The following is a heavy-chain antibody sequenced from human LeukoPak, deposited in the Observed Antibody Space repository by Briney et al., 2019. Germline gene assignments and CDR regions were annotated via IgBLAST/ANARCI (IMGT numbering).Heavy chain of an antibody. V-gene: IGHV3-7*01. D-gene: IGHD1-26*01. CDR3: ARESHSGSYYFDY. Sequence: PGGSLRLSCAASGFTFSSYWMSWVRQAQGKGLEWVANIKQDGSEKYYVDSVKGRFTISRDNAKNSLYLQMNSLRAEDTDVYYCARESHSGSYYFDYWGQGSLVPVSS. CDR2: IKQDGSEK. CDR1: GFTFSSYW. J-gene: IGHJ4*02.